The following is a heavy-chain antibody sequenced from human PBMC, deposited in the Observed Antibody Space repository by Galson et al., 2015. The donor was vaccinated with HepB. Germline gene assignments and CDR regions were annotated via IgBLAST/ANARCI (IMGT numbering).Heavy chain of an antibody. Sequence: SVKVSCKASGYTFTSYYMHWVRQAPGQGLEWMGIINPSGGTTIYAQKFQGRVTMTRDTSTSTVYMELSSLRSEDTAVYYCARDHCSGVSCFPRGWFDPWGQGTLVTVSS. CDR2: INPSGGTT. J-gene: IGHJ5*02. V-gene: IGHV1-46*01. CDR3: ARDHCSGVSCFPRGWFDP. CDR1: GYTFTSYY. D-gene: IGHD2-15*01.